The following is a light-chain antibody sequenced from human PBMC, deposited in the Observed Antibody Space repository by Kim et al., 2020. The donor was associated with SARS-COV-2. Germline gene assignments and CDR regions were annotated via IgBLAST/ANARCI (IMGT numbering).Light chain of an antibody. J-gene: IGLJ3*02. Sequence: LTCTLRSGINVGTYSMFWYQQKPGSPPQYLLRYKSDSDKQQGSGVPSRFSGSKDASANAGILLISGLQSEDEADYYCMIWHSSAWMFGGGTQLTVL. CDR3: MIWHSSAWM. V-gene: IGLV5-45*02. CDR2: YKSDSDK. CDR1: SGINVGTYS.